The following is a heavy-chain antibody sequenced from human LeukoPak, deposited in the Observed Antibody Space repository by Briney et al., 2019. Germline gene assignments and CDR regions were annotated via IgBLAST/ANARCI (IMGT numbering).Heavy chain of an antibody. V-gene: IGHV3-7*01. CDR3: ARDGTAAGLYFDL. J-gene: IGHJ4*01. D-gene: IGHD6-13*01. Sequence: GGSLRLSCAVSGFTFSSYWMNWVRQAPGKGLEWVASIRQDGGEKSYVDSVKGRFTISRDNTKNSLYLQINSLRAEDTAVYYCARDGTAAGLYFDLWGQGTLVTVYS. CDR1: GFTFSSYW. CDR2: IRQDGGEK.